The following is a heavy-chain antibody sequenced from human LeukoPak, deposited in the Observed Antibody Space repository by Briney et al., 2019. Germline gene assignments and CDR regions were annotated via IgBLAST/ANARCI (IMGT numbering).Heavy chain of an antibody. J-gene: IGHJ4*03. CDR2: MDHRGVS. D-gene: IGHD2-15*01. Sequence: SETLSLTSAVSGESFSAYIWSWIRQVPGNGLEWIAKMDHRGVSTYNPSLKTRATMLVDTSNNHFSVSLASVTAADTATYYCASRSLTLAAARCFDDWGEGTVVTVSS. V-gene: IGHV4-34*01. CDR3: ASRSLTLAAARCFDD. CDR1: GESFSAYI.